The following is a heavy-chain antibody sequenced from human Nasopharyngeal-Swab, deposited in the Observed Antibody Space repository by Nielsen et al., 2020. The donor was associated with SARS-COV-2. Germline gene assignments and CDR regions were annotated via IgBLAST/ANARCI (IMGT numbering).Heavy chain of an antibody. V-gene: IGHV3-7*01. CDR1: GFTFSSYW. CDR2: IKQDGSEK. J-gene: IGHJ4*02. Sequence: GGSLRLSCAASGFTFSSYWMSWVRQAPEKGLEWVANIKQDGSEKYYVDSVKGRFTISRDNAKNSLYLQMNSLRAEDTAVYYCASSASGDDGAFDYWGQGTLVTVSS. D-gene: IGHD4-17*01. CDR3: ASSASGDDGAFDY.